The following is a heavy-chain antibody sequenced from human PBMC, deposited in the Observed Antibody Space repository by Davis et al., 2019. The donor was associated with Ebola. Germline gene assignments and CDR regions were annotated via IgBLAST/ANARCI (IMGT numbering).Heavy chain of an antibody. V-gene: IGHV3-66*04. CDR1: GGARIINK. CDR3: AGPSFDY. J-gene: IGHJ4*02. Sequence: GESLKISCVDPGGARIINKMSWVRQAPGKGLEWVSIIYSGGSTYYADSVKGRFTISRDNAKNLLFLQMHSLRDDDTAVYYCAGPSFDYWGQGTLVTVSS. CDR2: IYSGGST.